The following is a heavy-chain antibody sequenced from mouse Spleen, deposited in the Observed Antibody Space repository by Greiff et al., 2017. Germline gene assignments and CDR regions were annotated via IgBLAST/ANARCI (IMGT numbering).Heavy chain of an antibody. J-gene: IGHJ4*01. CDR3: ARCSSYDYYAMDY. V-gene: IGHV14-3*02. CDR1: GFNIKDTY. D-gene: IGHD1-1*01. CDR2: IDPANGNT. Sequence: VQLQQSGAELVKPGASVKLSCTASGFNIKDTYMHWVKQRPEQGLEWIGRIDPANGNTKYDPKFQGKATITADTSSNTAYLQLSSLTSEDTAVYYCARCSSYDYYAMDYWGQGTSVTVSS.